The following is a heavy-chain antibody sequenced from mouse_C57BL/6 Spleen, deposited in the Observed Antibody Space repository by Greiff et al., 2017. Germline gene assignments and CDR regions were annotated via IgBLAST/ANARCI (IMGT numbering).Heavy chain of an antibody. CDR3: ARWPRSNHYFDY. D-gene: IGHD2-5*01. V-gene: IGHV1-76*01. CDR1: GYTFTDYY. CDR2: IYPGSGNT. J-gene: IGHJ2*01. Sequence: VQLQQSGAELVRPGASVKLSCKASGYTFTDYYINWVKQRPGQGLEWIARIYPGSGNTYYNEKFKGKATLTAEKSSSTAYMQLSSLTSEDSAVCFCARWPRSNHYFDYWGQGTTLTVSS.